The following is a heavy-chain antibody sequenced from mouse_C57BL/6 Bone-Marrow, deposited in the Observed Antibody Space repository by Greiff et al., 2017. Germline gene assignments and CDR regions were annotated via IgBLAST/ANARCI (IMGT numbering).Heavy chain of an antibody. CDR2: IYPGGGYT. V-gene: IGHV1-63*01. CDR1: GYTFTNYW. Sequence: QVQLQQSGAELVRPGPSVKMSCKASGYTFTNYWIGWAKQRPGHGLEWIGDIYPGGGYTNYNEKVKGKATLTADKSSSTAYMQFSSLTSEDSAIYYCARNYYGSSCWYFDVWGTGTTVTVSS. J-gene: IGHJ1*03. D-gene: IGHD1-1*01. CDR3: ARNYYGSSCWYFDV.